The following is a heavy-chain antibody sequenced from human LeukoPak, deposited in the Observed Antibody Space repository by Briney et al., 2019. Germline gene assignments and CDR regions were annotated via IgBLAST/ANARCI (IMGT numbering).Heavy chain of an antibody. J-gene: IGHJ5*02. Sequence: GGSLRLSCAASGFTFSSYWMSWVRQAPGKGLEWVSAISGSGGSTYYADSVKGRFTISRDNSKNTLYLQMNSLRAEDTAVYYCANPGYSSGWSNWFDPWGQGTLVTVSS. CDR2: ISGSGGST. D-gene: IGHD6-19*01. V-gene: IGHV3-23*01. CDR3: ANPGYSSGWSNWFDP. CDR1: GFTFSSYW.